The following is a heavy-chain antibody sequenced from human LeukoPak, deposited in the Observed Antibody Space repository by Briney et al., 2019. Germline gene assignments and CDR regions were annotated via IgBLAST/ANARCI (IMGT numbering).Heavy chain of an antibody. Sequence: SVKVSCKASGGTFSSYAISWVRQAPGQGLEWMGGIIPIFGTANYAQKFQGRVTVTADGSTSTAYMELSNLRSEDTAVYYCAREIPSGIYYDSGGYPVVKWGQGTMVTVSS. CDR3: AREIPSGIYYDSGGYPVVK. V-gene: IGHV1-69*13. CDR2: IIPIFGTA. J-gene: IGHJ3*01. D-gene: IGHD3-22*01. CDR1: GGTFSSYA.